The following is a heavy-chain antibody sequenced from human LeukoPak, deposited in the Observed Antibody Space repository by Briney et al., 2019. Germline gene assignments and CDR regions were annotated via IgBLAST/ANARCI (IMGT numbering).Heavy chain of an antibody. V-gene: IGHV1-46*01. J-gene: IGHJ5*02. D-gene: IGHD6-13*01. Sequence: ASVKVSCKASGYTFTSYYMHWVRQAPGQGLEWMGIVNPYSGTTTYAQKFQGRVTITRDTSTSTVYMELSRLRSEDTAVYYCARDHTGGGSSWSDNWFDPWGQGTLVTVSS. CDR2: VNPYSGTT. CDR3: ARDHTGGGSSWSDNWFDP. CDR1: GYTFTSYY.